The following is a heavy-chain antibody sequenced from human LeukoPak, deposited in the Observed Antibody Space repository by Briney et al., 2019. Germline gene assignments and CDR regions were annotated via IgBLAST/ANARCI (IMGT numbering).Heavy chain of an antibody. D-gene: IGHD4-23*01. CDR2: ISYDGSNK. V-gene: IGHV3-30*01. CDR3: ARAGRPMGYGGYIDY. Sequence: QPGGSLRLSCAASGFTFSSYAMHWVRQAPGKGLEWVAVISYDGSNKYYADSVKGRFTISRDNSKNTLYLQMNSLRAEDTAVYYCARAGRPMGYGGYIDYWGQGTLVTVSS. J-gene: IGHJ4*02. CDR1: GFTFSSYA.